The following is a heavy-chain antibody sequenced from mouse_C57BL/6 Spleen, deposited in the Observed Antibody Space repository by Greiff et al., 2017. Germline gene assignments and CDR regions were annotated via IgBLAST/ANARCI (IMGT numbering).Heavy chain of an antibody. CDR1: GYTFPSYW. Sequence: QVQLQQPGAELVMPGASVKLSCKASGYTFPSYWLHWVKPRPGQGLEWIGAIAPSDSSTNYTQPFKGKSTLSVDTSSRPDYTPLSSLTSEDSAVYYCGGLRPAWFAYWGQGTLVTVSA. J-gene: IGHJ3*01. CDR2: IAPSDSST. CDR3: GGLRPAWFAY. V-gene: IGHV1-69*01. D-gene: IGHD1-2*01.